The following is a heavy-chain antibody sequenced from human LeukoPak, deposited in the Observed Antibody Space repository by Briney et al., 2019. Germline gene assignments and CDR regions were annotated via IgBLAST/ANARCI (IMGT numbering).Heavy chain of an antibody. CDR2: IYYSGST. J-gene: IGHJ4*02. D-gene: IGHD3-3*01. CDR1: GGSISSYY. V-gene: IGHV4-59*01. CDR3: ARSPNYDFWSGTESGFDY. Sequence: SGTLSLTCTVSGGSISSYYWSWIRQPPGRGLEWIGYIYYSGSTNYNPSLKSRVTISVDTSKNQFSLKLSSVTAADTAVYYCARSPNYDFWSGTESGFDYWGQGTLVTVSS.